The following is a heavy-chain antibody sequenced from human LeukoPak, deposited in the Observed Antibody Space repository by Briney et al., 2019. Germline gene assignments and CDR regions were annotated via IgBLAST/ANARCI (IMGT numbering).Heavy chain of an antibody. CDR2: IYYSGST. V-gene: IGHV4-59*01. J-gene: IGHJ6*03. D-gene: IGHD3-10*01. CDR1: KFTLSSYW. CDR3: ARGQRSDAGWGLYYYYYYIDV. Sequence: GSLRLSCVASKFTLSSYWMSWIRQPPGKGLEWIGYIYYSGSTNYNPSLKSRVTISVDTSKNQFSLKLSSATAADTAVYYCARGQRSDAGWGLYYYYYYIDVWGKGTTVTVSS.